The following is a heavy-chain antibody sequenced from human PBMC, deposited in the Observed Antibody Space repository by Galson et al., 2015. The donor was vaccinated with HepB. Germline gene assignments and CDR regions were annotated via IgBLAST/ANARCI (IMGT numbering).Heavy chain of an antibody. CDR1: GFTFSTYW. CDR2: IKQDGSEI. J-gene: IGHJ4*02. D-gene: IGHD3-3*01. V-gene: IGHV3-7*01. CDR3: ARYDFWTGSYQDY. Sequence: SLRLSCAASGFTFSTYWMSWVRQAPGKGLEWVAKIKQDGSEIYFVDSVKGRFTISRDNAKNSLYLHMSSLRAEDTGVYYCARYDFWTGSYQDYWGQGTLVTISS.